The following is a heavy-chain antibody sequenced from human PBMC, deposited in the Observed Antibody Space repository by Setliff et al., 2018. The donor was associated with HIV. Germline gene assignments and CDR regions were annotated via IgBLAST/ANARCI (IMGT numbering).Heavy chain of an antibody. CDR3: ARQESYGNGGLYYFDY. CDR2: IYYSGST. J-gene: IGHJ4*03. V-gene: IGHV4-39*01. Sequence: SETLSLTCTVSGGSISSSSYYWGWIRQPPGKGLEWIGSIYYSGSTYYNPSLKSRVTISVDTSKNQFSLKLSSVTAADTAVYYCARQESYGNGGLYYFDYWGPWTLLVTVSS. D-gene: IGHD2-8*02. CDR1: GGSISSSSYY.